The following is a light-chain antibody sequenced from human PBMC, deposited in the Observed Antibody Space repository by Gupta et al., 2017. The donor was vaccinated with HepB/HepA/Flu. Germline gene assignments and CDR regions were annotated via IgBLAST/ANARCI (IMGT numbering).Light chain of an antibody. Sequence: QSALTQPASVSASPGQSITISCTGSSSDIAIYDLVSRYQQFPGKAPKLIIYQVTKRPAGVSNRFSGSKSGSTASLTISGLQAEDEAVYYCCSYVGSSTLVFGGGTKLTVL. J-gene: IGLJ2*01. CDR2: QVT. CDR3: CSYVGSSTLV. V-gene: IGLV2-23*02. CDR1: SSDIAIYDL.